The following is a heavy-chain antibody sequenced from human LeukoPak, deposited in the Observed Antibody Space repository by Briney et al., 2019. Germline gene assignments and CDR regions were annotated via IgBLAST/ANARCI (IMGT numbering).Heavy chain of an antibody. Sequence: GGSLRLSCTASGFTFSNSDMNWVRQAPGKGLEWVSSIRGSGYYPEYTDSVKGRFTISRDNSRNTLYLQLNSLRAEDTALYYCTLVAGGPEIGPQQPGGQGTLVTVSS. V-gene: IGHV3-23*01. CDR3: TLVAGGPEIGPQQP. D-gene: IGHD6-13*01. J-gene: IGHJ4*02. CDR1: GFTFSNSD. CDR2: IRGSGYYP.